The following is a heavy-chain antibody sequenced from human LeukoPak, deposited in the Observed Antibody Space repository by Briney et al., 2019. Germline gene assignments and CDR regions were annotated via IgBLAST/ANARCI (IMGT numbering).Heavy chain of an antibody. J-gene: IGHJ4*02. D-gene: IGHD2-15*01. CDR2: ISSSGSTI. CDR3: AKEISGVIFDY. CDR1: GFTFSDYY. Sequence: GGSLRLSCAASGFTFSDYYMSWIRQAPGKGLEWVSYISSSGSTIYYADSVKGRFTISRDNSKNTLYLQMNSLRAEDTAVYYCAKEISGVIFDYWGQGTLVTVSS. V-gene: IGHV3-11*01.